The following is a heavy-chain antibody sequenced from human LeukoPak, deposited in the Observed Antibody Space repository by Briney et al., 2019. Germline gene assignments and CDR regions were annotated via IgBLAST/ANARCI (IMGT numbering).Heavy chain of an antibody. CDR3: ARESGFVNWFDP. J-gene: IGHJ5*02. Sequence: SETLSLTCTVSGGSISSSSYYWGWIRQPPGKGLEWIGSIYYRGNTYYNSSLKSRVTISVDTSKNQFSLKLSSVTAADTAVYYCARESGFVNWFDPWGQGTLVTVSS. V-gene: IGHV4-39*07. CDR1: GGSISSSSYY. CDR2: IYYRGNT. D-gene: IGHD2-15*01.